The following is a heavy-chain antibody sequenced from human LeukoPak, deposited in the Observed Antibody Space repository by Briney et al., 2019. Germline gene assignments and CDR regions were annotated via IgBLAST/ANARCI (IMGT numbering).Heavy chain of an antibody. Sequence: SETLSLTCTVSGGSISSYYWSWIRQPPGKGLEWIGSIYYSGSTYYNPSLKSRVTISVDTSKNQFSLKLSSVTAADTAVYYCARATFLYYDFWSGYYSNWFDPWGQGTLVTASS. CDR1: GGSISSYY. D-gene: IGHD3-3*01. CDR3: ARATFLYYDFWSGYYSNWFDP. V-gene: IGHV4-39*01. CDR2: IYYSGST. J-gene: IGHJ5*02.